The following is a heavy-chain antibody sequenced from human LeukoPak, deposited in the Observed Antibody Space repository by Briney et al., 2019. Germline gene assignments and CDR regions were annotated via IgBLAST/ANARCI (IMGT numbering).Heavy chain of an antibody. D-gene: IGHD6-13*01. CDR2: INHSGST. CDR3: ARLQGYRDY. CDR1: GGSFSGYY. J-gene: IGHJ4*02. Sequence: PSETLSLTCAVYGGSFSGYYWSWIRQPPGKGLEWIGEINHSGSTNYNPSLKSRVTISVDTSKNQFSLKLSSVTAADTAVYYCARLQGYRDYWGQGTLVTVSS. V-gene: IGHV4-34*01.